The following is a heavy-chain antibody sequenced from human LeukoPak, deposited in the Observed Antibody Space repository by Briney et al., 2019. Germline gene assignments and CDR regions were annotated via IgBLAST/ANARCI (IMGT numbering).Heavy chain of an antibody. CDR2: IYYSGGT. D-gene: IGHD6-6*01. CDR1: GGSISSYF. Sequence: SETLSLTCTVSGGSISSYFWSWLRQPPGKGLEWIGSIYYSGGTNYNPSLQGRVSISVDTSKIQFSLKLSSVTAADTAVYYCARWQYTISSGWFDPWGQGTLVTVSS. V-gene: IGHV4-59*08. J-gene: IGHJ5*02. CDR3: ARWQYTISSGWFDP.